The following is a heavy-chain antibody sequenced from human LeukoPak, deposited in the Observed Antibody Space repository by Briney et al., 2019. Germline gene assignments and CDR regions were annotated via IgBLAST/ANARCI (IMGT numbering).Heavy chain of an antibody. D-gene: IGHD3-9*01. CDR2: ISLNDGGT. CDR3: AKAMTSSTYYFDS. CDR1: GFTFRSYA. Sequence: GGSLRLSCTASGFTFRSYAMNWVRQAPAKELEWVSVISLNDGGTYYADSVRGGFTISRDNSKNTLFLQMNGLRAEDTAIYYCAKAMTSSTYYFDSWGQGTLVTVSS. J-gene: IGHJ4*02. V-gene: IGHV3-23*01.